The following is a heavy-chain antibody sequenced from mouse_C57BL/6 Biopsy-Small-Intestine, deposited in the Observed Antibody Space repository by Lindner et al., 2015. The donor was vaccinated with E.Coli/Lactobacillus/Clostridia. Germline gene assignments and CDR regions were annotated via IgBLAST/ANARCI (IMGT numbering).Heavy chain of an antibody. CDR2: IDPENGDT. CDR1: GFNIKDDY. J-gene: IGHJ4*01. V-gene: IGHV14-4*01. CDR3: ARRGNYAMDY. Sequence: VQLRGGLGRELVRPGASVKLSCTASGFNIKDDYMHWVKQRPEQGLEWIGWIDPENGDTEYASKFQGKATITADTSSNTAYLQLSSLTSEDSAVYFCARRGNYAMDYWGQGTSVTVSS.